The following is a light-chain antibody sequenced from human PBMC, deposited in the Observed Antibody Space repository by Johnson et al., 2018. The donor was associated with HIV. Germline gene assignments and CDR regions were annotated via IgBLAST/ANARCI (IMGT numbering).Light chain of an antibody. CDR3: GTWDSSLSAGV. CDR2: DNN. J-gene: IGLJ1*01. Sequence: QSVLTQPPSVSAAPGQKVTISCSGSSSNIGNNYVSWYQQLPGTAPKLLIYDNNKRPSGIPDRFSGSKSGTSATLGITGLQTGDEADYYCGTWDSSLSAGVLATGTKVTVL. CDR1: SSNIGNNY. V-gene: IGLV1-51*01.